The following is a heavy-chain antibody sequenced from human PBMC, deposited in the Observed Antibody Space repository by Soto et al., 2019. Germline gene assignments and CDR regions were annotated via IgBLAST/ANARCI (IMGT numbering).Heavy chain of an antibody. V-gene: IGHV3-23*01. Sequence: GGSLRLSCAASGFTFTSYAMSWVRQAPGKGLEWVSAISTSGDTTYYADSVKGRFTISRDNPRNTLYFQMNSLRADDTAVYYCAKLRYGSCYSAGDFWGRGTLVTVSS. CDR3: AKLRYGSCYSAGDF. CDR2: ISTSGDTT. D-gene: IGHD2-15*01. J-gene: IGHJ4*02. CDR1: GFTFTSYA.